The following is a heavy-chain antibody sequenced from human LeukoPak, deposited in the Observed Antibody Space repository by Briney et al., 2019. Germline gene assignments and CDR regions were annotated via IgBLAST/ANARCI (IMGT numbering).Heavy chain of an antibody. CDR2: ISFGGSPK. J-gene: IGHJ4*02. D-gene: IGHD2-21*02. Sequence: GGSLRLSCAGSGFTFSLYNMHWVRQAPGKGLEWVALISFGGSPKYYADSVKGRFTISRDNAKNSLYLQMNSLRAEDTAVYYCASLVVVATAIAQYWGQGTLVTVSS. V-gene: IGHV3-30*04. CDR3: ASLVVVATAIAQY. CDR1: GFTFSLYN.